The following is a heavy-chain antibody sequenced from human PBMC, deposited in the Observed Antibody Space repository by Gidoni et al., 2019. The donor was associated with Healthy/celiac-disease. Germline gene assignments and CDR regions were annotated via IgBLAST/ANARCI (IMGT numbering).Heavy chain of an antibody. Sequence: QVQLQESGPGLVKPSETLSLTCTVSGGSISSYYWSWIRQPPGKGLEWIGYIYYSGSTNYNPSLKSRVTISVDTSKNQFSLKLSSVTAADTAVYYCARGIWLLGDWYFDLWGRGTLVTVSS. D-gene: IGHD3-22*01. V-gene: IGHV4-59*01. CDR3: ARGIWLLGDWYFDL. CDR1: GGSISSYY. CDR2: IYYSGST. J-gene: IGHJ2*01.